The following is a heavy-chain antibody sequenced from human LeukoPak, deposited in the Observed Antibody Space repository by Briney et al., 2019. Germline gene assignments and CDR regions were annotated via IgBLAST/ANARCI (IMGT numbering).Heavy chain of an antibody. V-gene: IGHV3-20*04. D-gene: IGHD2-2*01. CDR2: INWNGGST. CDR1: GFTFDDSV. CDR3: ARDWYHAIDY. Sequence: PGGSLRLSCAVSGFTFDDSVMSWVRQAPGKGLEWDSGINWNGGSTGYADSVKGRFTISRDNAKNSLYLQMSSLRVDDTAIYYCARDWYHAIDYWGQGTLVTVSS. J-gene: IGHJ4*02.